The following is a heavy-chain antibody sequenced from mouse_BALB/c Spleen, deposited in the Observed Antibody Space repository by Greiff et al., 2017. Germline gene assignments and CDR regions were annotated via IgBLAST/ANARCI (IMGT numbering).Heavy chain of an antibody. CDR2: IYPGSGST. D-gene: IGHD1-1*01. Sequence: QVQLQQSGAELMKPGASVKISCKATGYTFSSYWIEWVKQRPGHGLEWIGNIYPGSGSTNYDKKIKSKATLTVDTSSSTAYMQLSSLTSEDSAVYYGTRDYGSSYVGYFDVWGAGTTVTVSS. CDR3: TRDYGSSYVGYFDV. CDR1: GYTFSSYW. J-gene: IGHJ1*01. V-gene: IGHV1-55*01.